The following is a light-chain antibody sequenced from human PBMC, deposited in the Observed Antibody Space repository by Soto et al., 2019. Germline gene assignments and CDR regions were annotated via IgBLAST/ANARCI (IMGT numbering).Light chain of an antibody. Sequence: DIQMTQSPASLSASVGDRVTITCRAIHSITSYLKWYQQKPGQAPKLLIYAASSLQSGVPSRFTGSGSGTEFTLTISSLQPGDFATYYCQHYNTYPWTFGQGTKVDIK. CDR2: AAS. CDR3: QHYNTYPWT. J-gene: IGKJ1*01. V-gene: IGKV1-39*01. CDR1: HSITSY.